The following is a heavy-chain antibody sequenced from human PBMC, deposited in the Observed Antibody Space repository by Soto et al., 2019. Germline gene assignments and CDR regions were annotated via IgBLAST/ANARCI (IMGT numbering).Heavy chain of an antibody. CDR1: GYTFTGYY. CDR2: ISAYNGNT. D-gene: IGHD3-9*01. CDR3: ARGSGLRYFDWLDIDY. J-gene: IGHJ4*02. V-gene: IGHV1-18*04. Sequence: ASVKVSCKASGYTFTGYYMHWVRQAPGEGLEWMGWISAYNGNTNYAQKLQGRVTMTTDTSTSTAYMELRSLRSDDTAVYYCARGSGLRYFDWLDIDYWGQGTLVTVSS.